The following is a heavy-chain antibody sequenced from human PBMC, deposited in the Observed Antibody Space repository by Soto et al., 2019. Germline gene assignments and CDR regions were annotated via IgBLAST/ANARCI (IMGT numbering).Heavy chain of an antibody. V-gene: IGHV5-10-1*01. Sequence: PGESLKISXKGSGYSFTSYWISWVRQMPGKGLEWMGRIDPSDSYTNYSPSFQGHVTISADKSISTAYLQWSSLKASDTAMYYWARLGYSSSVMDVWGQGTTVTVSS. CDR3: ARLGYSSSVMDV. D-gene: IGHD6-13*01. CDR2: IDPSDSYT. CDR1: GYSFTSYW. J-gene: IGHJ6*02.